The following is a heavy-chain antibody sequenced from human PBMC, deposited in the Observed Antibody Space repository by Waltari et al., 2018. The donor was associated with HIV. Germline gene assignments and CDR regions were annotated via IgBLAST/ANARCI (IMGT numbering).Heavy chain of an antibody. D-gene: IGHD3-10*01. Sequence: QVQLQQWGTGLLKPLETLSLTCAVQGGSSSNYYWSWIRQPPVKGLEWMAETNHSGRTNYNATIKRRLTISVATSKTQVSVKLTSVTAVDTAFYFCARGQYGPGSREDYCGQGTLVTVAS. CDR2: TNHSGRT. CDR3: ARGQYGPGSREDY. J-gene: IGHJ4*02. V-gene: IGHV4-34*02. CDR1: GGSSSNYY.